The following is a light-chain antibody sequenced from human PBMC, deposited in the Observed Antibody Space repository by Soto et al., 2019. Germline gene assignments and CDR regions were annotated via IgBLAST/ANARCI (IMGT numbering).Light chain of an antibody. J-gene: IGKJ5*01. CDR2: AAS. V-gene: IGKV3-20*01. Sequence: EIVMTQSPATLSVSPGERATRSCRASQSVRSNLAWYQQKPGQAPRLLIYAASSRATGIPDRFSGSGSGTDFTLTISRLEPEDFAVYYCQQYGSSPNTFGQGTRLEIK. CDR3: QQYGSSPNT. CDR1: QSVRSN.